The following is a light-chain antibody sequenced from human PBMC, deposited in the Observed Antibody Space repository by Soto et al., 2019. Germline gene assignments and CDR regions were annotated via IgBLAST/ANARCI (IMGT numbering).Light chain of an antibody. CDR1: QSICGD. CDR2: GAS. CDR3: QQYDSWTLIT. V-gene: IGKV3-15*01. J-gene: IGKJ5*01. Sequence: IVMTQSPATLSVSPGDRATLSCRASQSICGDLAWYQQQPGQAPRLLIYGASIRATGIPARFSGAGSETEFNLTISNLQSEDSAVYYCQQYDSWTLITFGQGTRLEIK.